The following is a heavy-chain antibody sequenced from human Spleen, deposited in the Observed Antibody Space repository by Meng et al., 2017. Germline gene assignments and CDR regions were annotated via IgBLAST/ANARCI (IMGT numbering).Heavy chain of an antibody. Sequence: HVQLHQRGAGLLKPSDTLPLTCVVSGGSFSDYYWSWIRQPPGKGLEWIGEINHSGSTNYNPSLESRATISVDTSQNNLSLKLSSVTAADSAVYYCARGPTTMAHDFDYWGQGTLVTVSS. V-gene: IGHV4-34*01. CDR3: ARGPTTMAHDFDY. J-gene: IGHJ4*02. CDR1: GGSFSDYY. CDR2: INHSGST. D-gene: IGHD4-11*01.